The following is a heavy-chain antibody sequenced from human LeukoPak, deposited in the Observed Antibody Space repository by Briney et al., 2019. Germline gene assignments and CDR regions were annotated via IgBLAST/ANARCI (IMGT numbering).Heavy chain of an antibody. J-gene: IGHJ6*02. D-gene: IGHD6-6*01. CDR2: ISYDGSNK. Sequence: GGSLRLSCAASGFTFSSYAMHWVRQAPGKGLEWVAVISYDGSNKYYADSVKGRFTISRDNGKNSLYLQMNSLRAEDTAVFYCAKDSSSSNYYYGMDVWGQGTTVTVSS. CDR1: GFTFSSYA. V-gene: IGHV3-30-3*01. CDR3: AKDSSSSNYYYGMDV.